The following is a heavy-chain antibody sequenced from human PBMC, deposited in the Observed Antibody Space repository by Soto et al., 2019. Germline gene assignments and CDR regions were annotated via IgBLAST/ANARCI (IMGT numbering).Heavy chain of an antibody. J-gene: IGHJ6*02. CDR1: GFTFSSYG. D-gene: IGHD3-10*01. CDR2: IWYDGSNK. V-gene: IGHV3-33*01. CDR3: AREPGSSGGYYYGMDV. Sequence: QVQLVESGGGVVQPGRSLRLSCAASGFTFSSYGMHWVRQAPGKGLEWVAVIWYDGSNKYYADSVKGRFTISRDNSKNXLYLQMNSLRAEDTAVYYCAREPGSSGGYYYGMDVWGQGTTVTVSS.